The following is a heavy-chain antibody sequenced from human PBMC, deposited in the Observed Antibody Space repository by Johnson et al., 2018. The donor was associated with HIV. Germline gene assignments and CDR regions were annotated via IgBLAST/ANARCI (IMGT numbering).Heavy chain of an antibody. J-gene: IGHJ3*02. Sequence: EVQLVESGGGVVRPGGSLRLSCAASGFTFDDYGMNWIRQAPGKGLEWVSGINWNGGSTGYADSVKGRFTISRDNAKNSLYLQMNGLRAEDTALYYCARRINYDSSGYYAEPDDAFDICGQGTMVTVSS. CDR3: ARRINYDSSGYYAEPDDAFDI. CDR1: GFTFDDYG. CDR2: INWNGGST. V-gene: IGHV3-20*04. D-gene: IGHD3-22*01.